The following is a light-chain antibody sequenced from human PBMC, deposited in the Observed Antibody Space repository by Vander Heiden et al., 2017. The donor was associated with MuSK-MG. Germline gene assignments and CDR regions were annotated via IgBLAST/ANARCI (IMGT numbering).Light chain of an antibody. Sequence: SSVLTQPPSVSVAPGQTATITCGGNNIGSQSVHWYQQKPGQAPVLVVYDDSDRPSGIPERFSGSNSGNPATLTISRVEAGDEADYYCQVWDSSSDHVVFGGGTKVTVL. CDR1: NIGSQS. CDR3: QVWDSSSDHVV. V-gene: IGLV3-21*02. J-gene: IGLJ2*01. CDR2: DDS.